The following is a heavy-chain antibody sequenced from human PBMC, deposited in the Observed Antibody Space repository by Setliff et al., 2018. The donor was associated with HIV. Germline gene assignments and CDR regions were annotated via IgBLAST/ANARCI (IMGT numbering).Heavy chain of an antibody. CDR3: ARGVAAAGL. V-gene: IGHV4-31*03. J-gene: IGHJ4*02. CDR1: GGSISKDAYY. D-gene: IGHD6-13*01. CDR2: IYYSGST. Sequence: PSETLSLTCTVSGGSISKDAYYWSWIRQHPGKGLEWIGFIYYSGSTYYNPSLKSRVTISVDTSKNQFSLKLSSVTAADTAVYYCARGVAAAGLWGQGTLVTVSS.